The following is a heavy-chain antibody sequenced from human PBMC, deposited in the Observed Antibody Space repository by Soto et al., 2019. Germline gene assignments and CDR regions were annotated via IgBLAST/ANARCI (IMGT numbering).Heavy chain of an antibody. CDR3: ASAGPYSYGMDV. J-gene: IGHJ6*02. Sequence: SETLSLTCTVSGGSISSGDYYWSWIRQPPGKGLEWIGYIYYSGSTYYNPSLKSRVTISVDTSKNQFSLKLSSVTAADTAVYYCASAGPYSYGMDVWRQGTTVTVSS. CDR2: IYYSGST. D-gene: IGHD6-13*01. CDR1: GGSISSGDYY. V-gene: IGHV4-30-4*01.